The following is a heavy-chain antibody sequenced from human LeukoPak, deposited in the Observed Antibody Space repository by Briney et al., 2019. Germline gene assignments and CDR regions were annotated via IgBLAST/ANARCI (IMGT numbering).Heavy chain of an antibody. D-gene: IGHD1-26*01. Sequence: SETLSLTCTVSGGSISSSSYYWGWIRQPPGKGLEWIGSIYYSGSTYYNPSLKSRVTISVDTSKNQFSLKLSSVTAADTAVYYCARDSAGYADSELVGAIGFDYWGQGTLVTVSS. J-gene: IGHJ4*02. CDR2: IYYSGST. CDR1: GGSISSSSYY. CDR3: ARDSAGYADSELVGAIGFDY. V-gene: IGHV4-39*07.